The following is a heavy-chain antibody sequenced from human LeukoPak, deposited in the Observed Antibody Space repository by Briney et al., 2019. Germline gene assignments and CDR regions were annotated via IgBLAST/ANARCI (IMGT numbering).Heavy chain of an antibody. CDR1: GYPFTGYY. J-gene: IGHJ6*03. CDR3: ARGLGGGYMDV. V-gene: IGHV1-2*02. D-gene: IGHD1-26*01. Sequence: ASVKVSCKASGYPFTGYYMHWVRQAPGQGLEWMGWINPNSGGTDYAQKFQGRVTMTRNTSISTAYMELSSLRSEDTAVYYCARGLGGGYMDVWGKGTTVTISS. CDR2: INPNSGGT.